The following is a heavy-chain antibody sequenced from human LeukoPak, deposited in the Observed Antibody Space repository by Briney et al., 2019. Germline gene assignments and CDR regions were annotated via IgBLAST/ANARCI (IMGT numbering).Heavy chain of an antibody. CDR1: GFTFSDYY. J-gene: IGHJ4*02. Sequence: GSLRLSCAASGFTFSDYYMSWIRQPPGKGLEWIGYIYYSGSTNYNPSLKSRVTISVDTSKNQFSLKLSSVTAADTAVYYCAREYSSGWYYFDYWGQGTLVTVSS. D-gene: IGHD6-19*01. CDR3: AREYSSGWYYFDY. CDR2: IYYSGST. V-gene: IGHV4-59*01.